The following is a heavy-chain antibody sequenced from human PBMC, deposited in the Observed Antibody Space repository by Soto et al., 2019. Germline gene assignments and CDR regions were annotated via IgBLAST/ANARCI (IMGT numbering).Heavy chain of an antibody. D-gene: IGHD3-10*01. CDR3: ARHGAY. J-gene: IGHJ4*02. CDR1: GVSISDTSYY. CDR2: IYFRGTT. Sequence: QLQLQESGPGLVNPSETLSLTCNVSGVSISDTSYYWGWIRQPPGKGLEWIGTIYFRGTTSYNPSLKSPRTISVDKTKNQFALRMRSVTAADTAVYYCARHGAYWGQGTLVAVSS. V-gene: IGHV4-39*01.